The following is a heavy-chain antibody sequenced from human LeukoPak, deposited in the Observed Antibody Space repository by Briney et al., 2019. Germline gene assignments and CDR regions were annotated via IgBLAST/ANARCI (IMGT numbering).Heavy chain of an antibody. D-gene: IGHD3-10*01. CDR3: ARDQGGSGTYYNSKFDY. CDR1: GYTFTGYY. V-gene: IGHV1-2*02. J-gene: IGHJ4*02. CDR2: INPNSGGT. Sequence: ASVKVSCKASGYTFTGYYMHWVRQAPGQGLEWMGWINPNSGGTNYAQKFQGRVTMTRDTSISTAYMELSSLRSEDTAVYYCARDQGGSGTYYNSKFDYWGQGTLVTVSS.